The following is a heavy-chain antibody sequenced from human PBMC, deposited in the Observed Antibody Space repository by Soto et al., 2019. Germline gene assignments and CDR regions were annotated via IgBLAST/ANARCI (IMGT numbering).Heavy chain of an antibody. CDR1: GYTFTSYA. D-gene: IGHD2-2*01. V-gene: IGHV1-3*01. Sequence: ASVKVSCKASGYTFTSYAMHWVRQAPGQRLEWMGWINAGNGNTKYSQKFQGRVTITRDTSASTAHMELSSLRSEDTAVYYCARYCSSTSCPPPGYYYYYGMDVWGQGTTVTVSS. J-gene: IGHJ6*02. CDR2: INAGNGNT. CDR3: ARYCSSTSCPPPGYYYYYGMDV.